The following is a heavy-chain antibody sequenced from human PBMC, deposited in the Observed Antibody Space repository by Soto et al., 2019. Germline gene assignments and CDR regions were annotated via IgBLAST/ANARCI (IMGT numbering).Heavy chain of an antibody. CDR2: ISAYNGNT. D-gene: IGHD4-17*01. Sequence: ASVKVSCKASGGTFSSYAISWVRQAPGQGLEWMGWISAYNGNTNYAQKLQGRVTMTTDTSTSTAYMELRSLRSDDTAVYYCARDARNTVTSVDGYYYYYGMDVWGQGTTVTVSS. V-gene: IGHV1-18*01. CDR1: GGTFSSYA. J-gene: IGHJ6*02. CDR3: ARDARNTVTSVDGYYYYYGMDV.